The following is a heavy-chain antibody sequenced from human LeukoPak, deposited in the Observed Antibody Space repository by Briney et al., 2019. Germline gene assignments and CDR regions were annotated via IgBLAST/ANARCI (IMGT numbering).Heavy chain of an antibody. Sequence: PSETLSLTCAVSGVSISSGGYSWSWIRQPPGKGLEWIGYIYHSGSTYYNPSLRSRVTISVDRSKNQFSLKLSSVTAADTAVYYCAREENGWFDPWGQGTLVTVSS. CDR1: GVSISSGGYS. V-gene: IGHV4-30-2*01. CDR3: AREENGWFDP. J-gene: IGHJ5*02. CDR2: IYHSGST.